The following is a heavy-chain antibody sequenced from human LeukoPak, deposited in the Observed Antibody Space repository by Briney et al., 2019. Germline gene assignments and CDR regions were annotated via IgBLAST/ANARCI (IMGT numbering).Heavy chain of an antibody. CDR3: ARAGVDSSSYYYQGFDY. CDR2: IKHDGIEK. CDR1: GFTFSSYW. D-gene: IGHD3-10*01. V-gene: IGHV3-7*01. Sequence: GGSLRLSCAVSGFTFSSYWMSWVRQAPGKGLEWVANIKHDGIEKYYLDSVKGRVTISRDNAKNSLYLQVNSLTAEDAAVYYCARAGVDSSSYYYQGFDYWGQGTQVTVSS. J-gene: IGHJ4*02.